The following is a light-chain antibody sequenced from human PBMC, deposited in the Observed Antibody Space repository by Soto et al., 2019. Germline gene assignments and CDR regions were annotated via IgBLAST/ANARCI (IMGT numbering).Light chain of an antibody. Sequence: IVMTQSPLSLPVTAGEPASISCRSSQSVLNGNGYNLLDRHLQKPGQPPQLLFYLGSSRSSGVPDRFSVTGSGTHFTPQLDRVEAEDVGIYYSTQGLQTPPTFGQGPRLDLK. CDR3: TQGLQTPPT. CDR1: QSVLNGNGYNL. V-gene: IGKV2-28*01. CDR2: LGS. J-gene: IGKJ5*01.